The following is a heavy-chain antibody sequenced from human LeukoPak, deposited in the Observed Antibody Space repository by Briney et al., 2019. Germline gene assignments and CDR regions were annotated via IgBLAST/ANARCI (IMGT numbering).Heavy chain of an antibody. CDR3: ARLYHGSGSYSQPEYYYYYGMDV. J-gene: IGHJ6*02. Sequence: GESLKISCKGSGYSFTSYWIGWVRQMPGKGLEWMGIIYPGDSDTRYSPSFQGQVTISADKSISTAYLQWSSLKASDTAMYYCARLYHGSGSYSQPEYYYYYGMDVWGQGTTVTVSS. D-gene: IGHD3-10*01. CDR1: GYSFTSYW. V-gene: IGHV5-51*01. CDR2: IYPGDSDT.